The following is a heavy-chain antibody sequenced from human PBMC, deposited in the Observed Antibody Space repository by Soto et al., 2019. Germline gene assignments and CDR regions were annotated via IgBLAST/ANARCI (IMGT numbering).Heavy chain of an antibody. V-gene: IGHV3-23*01. J-gene: IGHJ6*02. CDR1: GLTCSTYA. D-gene: IGHD5-12*01. CDR2: IGGSGTGRRT. CDR3: GKSPGGIDGYNYDYSGMEV. Sequence: EVHLLESGGDLVQPGVSLRLSCTASGLTCSTYAMNWLRQAPGQGLEWVSAIGGSGTGRRTYYADSVKGLVTISSDNSTNTVYLQMNSVSDDDAAVDDCGKSPGGIDGYNYDYSGMEVWGQGMTVRGSS.